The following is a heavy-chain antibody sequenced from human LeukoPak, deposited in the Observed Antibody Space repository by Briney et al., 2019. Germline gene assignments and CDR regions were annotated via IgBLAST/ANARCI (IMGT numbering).Heavy chain of an antibody. Sequence: SETLSLTRPVSGGSISSYYWSWIRQPAGKGREWIGRMYTSGSTNYNPSLKSRVTMSVDTSKKQFSLKLSSVTAADTAVYYCARDVDWNYWFDYWGQGTLVTVSS. V-gene: IGHV4-4*07. CDR3: ARDVDWNYWFDY. D-gene: IGHD1-7*01. CDR2: MYTSGST. J-gene: IGHJ4*02. CDR1: GGSISSYY.